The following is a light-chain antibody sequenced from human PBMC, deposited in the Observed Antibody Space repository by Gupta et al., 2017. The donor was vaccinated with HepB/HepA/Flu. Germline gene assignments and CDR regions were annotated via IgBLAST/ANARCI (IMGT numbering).Light chain of an antibody. V-gene: IGLV1-44*01. J-gene: IGLJ2*01. Sequence: QSVLTQPSSASGTPGQRVTISCSGSSSNIGGSTLTWYRQFPGTAPKLLIYTNNQRPSGVPDRFSGSTSGTSASLAISGLQSEDEANDYCASWDDSLNGVVFGGGTKLTVL. CDR3: ASWDDSLNGVV. CDR2: TNN. CDR1: SSNIGGST.